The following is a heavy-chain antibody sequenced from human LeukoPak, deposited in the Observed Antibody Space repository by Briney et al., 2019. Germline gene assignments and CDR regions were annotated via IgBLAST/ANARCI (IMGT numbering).Heavy chain of an antibody. CDR3: AVSYDSRGSNFDY. Sequence: QPGGSLRLSCAASGFTFSSYAMSWVRQAPGKGLEWVSAISGSGGSTYYADSVKGRFTISRDNAKNTLYLLMNSLRAEDTALYYRAVSYDSRGSNFDYWGRGTLVTVSS. J-gene: IGHJ4*02. V-gene: IGHV3-23*01. CDR2: ISGSGGST. D-gene: IGHD3-22*01. CDR1: GFTFSSYA.